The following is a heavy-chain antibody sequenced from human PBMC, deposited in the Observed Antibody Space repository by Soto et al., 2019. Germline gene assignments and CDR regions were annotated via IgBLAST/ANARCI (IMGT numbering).Heavy chain of an antibody. CDR3: VRDRGYPDSFDI. D-gene: IGHD3-10*01. Sequence: GGSHRLSSSASGFNFGNSAMHWVRQAPGKGLEYVSAISSSGGSTYYADSVKGRFTISRDNSKNTVYLQMNSLRGEDTAVYYCVRDRGYPDSFDIWGPGTMVTVS. V-gene: IGHV3-64*04. J-gene: IGHJ3*02. CDR1: GFNFGNSA. CDR2: ISSSGGST.